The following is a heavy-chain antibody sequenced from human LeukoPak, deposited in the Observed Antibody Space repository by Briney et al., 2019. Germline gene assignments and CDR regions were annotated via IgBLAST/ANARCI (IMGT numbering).Heavy chain of an antibody. CDR3: ARVPGKYAFDI. CDR2: ISSSSSST. CDR1: GFTFSDYY. V-gene: IGHV3-11*05. Sequence: GGSLRLSCAASGFTFSDYYMSWIRQAPGKGLEWGAYISSSSSSTNYADSVKGRFTISRDNAKNSLYLQMNSLRAEDTAVYYCARVPGKYAFDIWGQGTMVTVSA. D-gene: IGHD3-10*01. J-gene: IGHJ3*02.